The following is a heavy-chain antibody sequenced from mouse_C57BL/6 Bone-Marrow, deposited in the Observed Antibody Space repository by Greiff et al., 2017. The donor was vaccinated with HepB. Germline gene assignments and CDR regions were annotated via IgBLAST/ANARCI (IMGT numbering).Heavy chain of an antibody. J-gene: IGHJ3*01. CDR1: GFTFSDYY. CDR3: LYDYGFAY. D-gene: IGHD2-4*01. V-gene: IGHV5-12*01. Sequence: EVMLVESGGGLVQPGGSLKLSCAASGFTFSDYYMYWVRQTPEKRLEWVAYISNGGGSTYYPDTVKGRFTISRDNAKNTLYLQMSRLKSEDTAMYYCLYDYGFAYWGQGTLVTVSA. CDR2: ISNGGGST.